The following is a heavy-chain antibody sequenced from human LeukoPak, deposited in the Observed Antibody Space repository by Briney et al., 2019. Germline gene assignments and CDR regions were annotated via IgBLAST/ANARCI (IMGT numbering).Heavy chain of an antibody. D-gene: IGHD6-13*01. V-gene: IGHV4-34*01. CDR1: GGSFSGYY. Sequence: SETLSLTCVVYGGSFSGYYWSWIRQPPGKGLEWIGEINHSGSTNYNPSLKSRVTISVDTSKNQFSLKLSSVTAADTAVYYCARGYSSSRGSDYWGQGTLVTVSS. CDR3: ARGYSSSRGSDY. CDR2: INHSGST. J-gene: IGHJ4*02.